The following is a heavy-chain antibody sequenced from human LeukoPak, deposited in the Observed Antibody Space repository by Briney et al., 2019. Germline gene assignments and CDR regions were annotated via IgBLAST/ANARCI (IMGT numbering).Heavy chain of an antibody. CDR2: IYYSGST. D-gene: IGHD3-22*01. J-gene: IGHJ4*02. V-gene: IGHV4-59*01. CDR3: ARVRGYYDSSGYDY. CDR1: GASISSYY. Sequence: SETLSLTCTASGASISSYYWSWIRQPPGKGLEWIGYIYYSGSTNYNPALKSRVTISEDTSKNQISLKLSSVTAADTAVYYCARVRGYYDSSGYDYWGQGTLVTVSS.